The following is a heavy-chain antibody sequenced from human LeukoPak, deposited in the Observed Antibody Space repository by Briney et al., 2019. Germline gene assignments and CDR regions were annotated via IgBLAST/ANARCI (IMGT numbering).Heavy chain of an antibody. CDR2: INPNNGGT. Sequence: ASVKVSCKASGYTFTGYYMHWVRQAPGQGLEWMGWINPNNGGTNYAQNFQGRVTMTRDTSISSAYMELSRLRSDDTAVYYCARSMDIVVVPAADSSGFDYWGQGTLVTVPS. J-gene: IGHJ4*02. CDR1: GYTFTGYY. CDR3: ARSMDIVVVPAADSSGFDY. D-gene: IGHD2-2*03. V-gene: IGHV1-2*02.